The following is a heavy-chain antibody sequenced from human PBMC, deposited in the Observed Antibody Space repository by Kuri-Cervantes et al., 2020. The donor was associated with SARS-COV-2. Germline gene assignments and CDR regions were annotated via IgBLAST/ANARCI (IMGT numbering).Heavy chain of an antibody. CDR3: ARTKVAYTAMVGFDY. CDR2: IIPVFSAP. D-gene: IGHD5-18*01. CDR1: GGTFRNYA. V-gene: IGHV1-69*06. Sequence: SVKVSCKASGGTFRNYAISWVRQAPGQGLEWMGGIIPVFSAPKYAQNFQDRVTITADKSTNTAYMDLSGLTSEDTAVYYCARTKVAYTAMVGFDYWGQGTLVTVSS. J-gene: IGHJ4*02.